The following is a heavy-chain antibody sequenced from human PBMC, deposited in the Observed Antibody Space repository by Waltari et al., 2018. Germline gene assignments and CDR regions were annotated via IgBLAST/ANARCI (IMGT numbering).Heavy chain of an antibody. CDR1: GASITSGGYY. CDR2: IYYGGST. D-gene: IGHD5-12*01. Sequence: QVQLQESGPGLAKPSQTLSLTCTVSGASITSGGYYWTWIRHHPGKDLEWIGYIYYGGSTYYNPSLNSRVTISQDTSKNQFSLQLTSLSAADTAVYFCARKPGSGYEFDLWGQGTLVTVSS. V-gene: IGHV4-31*03. J-gene: IGHJ5*02. CDR3: ARKPGSGYEFDL.